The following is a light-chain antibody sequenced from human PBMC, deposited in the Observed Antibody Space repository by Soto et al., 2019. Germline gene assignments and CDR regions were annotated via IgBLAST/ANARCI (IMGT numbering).Light chain of an antibody. Sequence: EIVLTQSPGSLSLSPGERATLSCRASQIVSSSYLAWYQQKPGQAPRLLIYAASSRATGIPDRFSGSVSGTDFTLTISRLEPEDFAVYYCQQYGNSPWTFGQGTKVDNK. J-gene: IGKJ1*01. CDR2: AAS. CDR3: QQYGNSPWT. V-gene: IGKV3-20*01. CDR1: QIVSSSY.